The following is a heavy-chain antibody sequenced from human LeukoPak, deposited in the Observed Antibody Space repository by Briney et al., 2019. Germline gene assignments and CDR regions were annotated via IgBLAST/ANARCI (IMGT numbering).Heavy chain of an antibody. Sequence: SVKVSCKASGGTFSSYAISWVRQAPGQGLEWVGGIIPIFGTANYAQKFQGRVTITTDESTSTAYMELGSLRSEDTAVYYCAGGYYDSSGSYDYWGQGTLVTVSS. CDR1: GGTFSSYA. V-gene: IGHV1-69*05. CDR3: AGGYYDSSGSYDY. J-gene: IGHJ4*02. CDR2: IIPIFGTA. D-gene: IGHD3-22*01.